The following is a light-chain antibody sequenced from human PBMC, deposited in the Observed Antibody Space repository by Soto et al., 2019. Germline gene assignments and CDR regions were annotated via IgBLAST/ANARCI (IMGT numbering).Light chain of an antibody. Sequence: QSALTQPPSASGSPGQSVTISCTGTSSDVGGYNFVSWYQQLPGKAPKLMIYEVTKRPSGVPDRFSGSNSGNTASLTVSGLQAEDEADYYCSSFAGTNSRYVVGTGTKLTVL. CDR3: SSFAGTNSRYV. V-gene: IGLV2-8*01. J-gene: IGLJ1*01. CDR1: SSDVGGYNF. CDR2: EVT.